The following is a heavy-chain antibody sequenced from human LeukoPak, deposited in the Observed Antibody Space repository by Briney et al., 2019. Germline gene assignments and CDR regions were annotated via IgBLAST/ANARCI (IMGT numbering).Heavy chain of an antibody. D-gene: IGHD3-22*01. CDR3: TRHGGYDSSGPYEPQEMDV. CDR2: ISGTGGTT. J-gene: IGHJ6*02. Sequence: GGSLRLSCAASGFTFSSYAMSWVRQAPGKGLECVSTISGTGGTTYYADSVKGRFTISRDNSKNTAYLQMNSLKTEDTAVYYCTRHGGYDSSGPYEPQEMDVWGQGTTVTVSS. CDR1: GFTFSSYA. V-gene: IGHV3-23*01.